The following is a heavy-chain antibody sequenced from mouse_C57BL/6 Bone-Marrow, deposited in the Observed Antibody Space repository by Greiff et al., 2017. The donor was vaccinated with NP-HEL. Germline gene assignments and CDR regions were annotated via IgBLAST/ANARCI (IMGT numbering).Heavy chain of an antibody. V-gene: IGHV1-58*01. CDR1: GYTFTGYG. CDR3: ATNCFYAMDY. CDR2: IYIGNGYT. Sequence: VQLQRSGAGLVRPGSSVKMSCKTSGYTFTGYGLNGVKRRPGQGREWIGYIYIGNGYTEYNEKFKGKATLTSDTSSSTAYMQLSSLTSEDSAIYFCATNCFYAMDYWGQGTSVTVSS. J-gene: IGHJ4*01. D-gene: IGHD4-1*01.